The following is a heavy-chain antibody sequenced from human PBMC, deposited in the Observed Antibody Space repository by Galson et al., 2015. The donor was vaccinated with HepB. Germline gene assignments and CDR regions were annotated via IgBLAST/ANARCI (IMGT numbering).Heavy chain of an antibody. D-gene: IGHD1-26*01. CDR2: IIPIFGTA. J-gene: IGHJ4*02. Sequence: SVKVSCKASGGTFSSYAISWVRQAPGQGLEWMGGIIPIFGTANYAQKSQGRVTITADESTSTAYMELSSLRSEDTAVYYCARARVGATPAPFDYWGQGALVTVSS. CDR3: ARARVGATPAPFDY. V-gene: IGHV1-69*13. CDR1: GGTFSSYA.